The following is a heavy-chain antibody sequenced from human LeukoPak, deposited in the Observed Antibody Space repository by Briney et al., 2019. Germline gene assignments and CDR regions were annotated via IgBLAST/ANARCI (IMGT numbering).Heavy chain of an antibody. D-gene: IGHD4-17*01. CDR1: GFSFSNYG. Sequence: GGSLRLSCAASGFSFSNYGMHWVRQAPGKGLEWVAVISYDGTNQYYADSVKGRFTISRDSSKNTLYLQMNSLTAEDTALYYCVRLRLKVTTRDAFHIWGQGTTVTVSS. CDR3: VRLRLKVTTRDAFHI. J-gene: IGHJ3*02. V-gene: IGHV3-30*03. CDR2: ISYDGTNQ.